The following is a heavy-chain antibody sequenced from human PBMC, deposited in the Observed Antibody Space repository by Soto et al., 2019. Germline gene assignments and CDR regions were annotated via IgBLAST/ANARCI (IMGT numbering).Heavy chain of an antibody. V-gene: IGHV3-23*01. D-gene: IGHD1-7*01. J-gene: IGHJ3*02. CDR1: GFTFSTYA. CDR3: GKDPNGNYVGAFDI. Sequence: EVQLLESGGGLVHPGGSLRLSCIASGFTFSTYAMSWVRQAPGKGLEWVSGISAGGDSPYYADSVKGRFTISRDNSKNILSVQMSSLRADDTALYYCGKDPNGNYVGAFDIRGQGTMVTVSS. CDR2: ISAGGDSP.